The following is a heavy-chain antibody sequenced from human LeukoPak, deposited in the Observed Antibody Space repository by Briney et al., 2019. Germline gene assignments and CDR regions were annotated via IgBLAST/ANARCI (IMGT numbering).Heavy chain of an antibody. Sequence: SETLSLTCTVSGGSISSYYWSWIRQPPGKGLEWIGYIYYSGSTNYNPSLKSQVTISVDTSKNQFSLKLSSVTAADTAVYYCARGGGDGYSFDYWGQGTLVTVSS. CDR1: GGSISSYY. D-gene: IGHD5-24*01. CDR2: IYYSGST. J-gene: IGHJ4*02. V-gene: IGHV4-59*01. CDR3: ARGGGDGYSFDY.